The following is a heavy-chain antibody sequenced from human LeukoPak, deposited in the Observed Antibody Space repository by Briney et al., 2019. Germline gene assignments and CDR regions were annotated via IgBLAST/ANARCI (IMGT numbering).Heavy chain of an antibody. Sequence: GGSLRLSCTASGFTFSSYWMHWVRQAPGKGVVWVSRINSDGGSTSYADSVKGRFTIPRDNAKNTRYLQMKSQRAEDTTVYYCARRIQGMAPYYFDYWGQGTLVTVSS. CDR1: GFTFSSYW. V-gene: IGHV3-74*01. CDR3: ARRIQGMAPYYFDY. D-gene: IGHD5-24*01. CDR2: INSDGGST. J-gene: IGHJ4*02.